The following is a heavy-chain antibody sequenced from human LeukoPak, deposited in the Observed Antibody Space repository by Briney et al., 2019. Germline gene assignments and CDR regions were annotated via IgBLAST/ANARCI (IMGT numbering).Heavy chain of an antibody. J-gene: IGHJ4*02. Sequence: GGSLRLSCAASGFTFSSYNMNWVRQAPGKGLEWVSSISTSSSYIYYADSVKGRFTISRDNARNSLYLQMNSLRAEDTAVYYCARESAYYDSSGYYYWGQGTLVTVSS. CDR3: ARESAYYDSSGYYY. D-gene: IGHD3-22*01. CDR2: ISTSSSYI. V-gene: IGHV3-21*01. CDR1: GFTFSSYN.